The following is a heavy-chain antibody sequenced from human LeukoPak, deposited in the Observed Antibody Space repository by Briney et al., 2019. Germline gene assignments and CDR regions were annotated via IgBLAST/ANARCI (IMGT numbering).Heavy chain of an antibody. CDR2: INSDGSST. V-gene: IGHV3-74*01. Sequence: PGGSLRLSCAASGFTFSSYWMHWVRQAPGEGLVWVSRINSDGSSTSYADSVKGRFTISRDNAKNTLYLQMNSLRAEDTAVYYCARERRDYGMDVWGQGTTVTVSS. CDR1: GFTFSSYW. J-gene: IGHJ6*02. CDR3: ARERRDYGMDV.